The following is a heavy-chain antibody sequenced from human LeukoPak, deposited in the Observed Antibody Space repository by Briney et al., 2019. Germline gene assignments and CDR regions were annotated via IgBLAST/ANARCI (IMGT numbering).Heavy chain of an antibody. Sequence: PGGSLRLSCAASGFTFNAYSMNWVRQAPGKGLEWVSSISSSSTYIYYADSLKGRFTISRDNAKNSLSLQMNSLRAEDTAVYYCARGIAARLDYWGQGTLVTVSS. CDR1: GFTFNAYS. CDR3: ARGIAARLDY. J-gene: IGHJ4*02. D-gene: IGHD6-6*01. V-gene: IGHV3-21*01. CDR2: ISSSSTYI.